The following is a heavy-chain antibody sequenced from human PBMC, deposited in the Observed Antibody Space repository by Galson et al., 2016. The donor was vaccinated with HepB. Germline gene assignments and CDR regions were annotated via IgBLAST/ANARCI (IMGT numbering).Heavy chain of an antibody. Sequence: TLSLTCTVSGGSIDSESYYWTWIRQHPGKGLEWIGYISNSGRTYYNPSLKSRLNLSIATSKSQFSLKLSSVTAADTAVYFCARVARSVVPAPFMDVWGQGTTVAVSS. CDR2: ISNSGRT. CDR3: ARVARSVVPAPFMDV. V-gene: IGHV4-31*03. D-gene: IGHD2-2*01. J-gene: IGHJ6*02. CDR1: GGSIDSESYY.